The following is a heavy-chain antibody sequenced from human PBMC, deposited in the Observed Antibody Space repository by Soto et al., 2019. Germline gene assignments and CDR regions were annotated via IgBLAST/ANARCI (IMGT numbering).Heavy chain of an antibody. J-gene: IGHJ4*02. V-gene: IGHV3-21*01. CDR3: ARDVTMIVVVPCLDY. CDR2: ISSSSSYI. D-gene: IGHD3-22*01. CDR1: GFTFSSYS. Sequence: GGSLRLSCAASGFTFSSYSMNWVRQAPGKGLEWVSSISSSSSYIYYADSVKGRFTISRDNAKNSLYLQMNSLRAEDTAVYYCARDVTMIVVVPCLDYWGQGTLVTVSS.